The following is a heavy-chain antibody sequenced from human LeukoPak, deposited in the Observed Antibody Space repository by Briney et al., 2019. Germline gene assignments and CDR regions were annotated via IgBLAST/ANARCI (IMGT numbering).Heavy chain of an antibody. J-gene: IGHJ6*02. Sequence: PGGSLRLSCSASGFSLRTYSMNWVRQAPGKGLEWVSYISETSDSTYYADSVKGRSTISRDNAKNSLYLQMNSLRDEDTALYYCARDVGRGDGMDVWAWGPRSPSP. V-gene: IGHV3-48*02. CDR3: ARDVGRGDGMDV. CDR1: GFSLRTYS. CDR2: ISETSDST.